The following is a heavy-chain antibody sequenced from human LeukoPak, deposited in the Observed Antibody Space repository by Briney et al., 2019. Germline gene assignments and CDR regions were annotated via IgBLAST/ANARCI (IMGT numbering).Heavy chain of an antibody. D-gene: IGHD6-19*01. CDR3: ARDRGVYGQWLDLDY. J-gene: IGHJ4*02. CDR2: ISAYNGNT. V-gene: IGHV1-18*04. Sequence: ASVKVSCKASGYTFTSYGISWVRQAPGQGLEWRGWISAYNGNTNYAQKLQGRVTMTTDTSTSTAYMELRGLRSDDTAVYYCARDRGVYGQWLDLDYWGQGTLVTVSS. CDR1: GYTFTSYG.